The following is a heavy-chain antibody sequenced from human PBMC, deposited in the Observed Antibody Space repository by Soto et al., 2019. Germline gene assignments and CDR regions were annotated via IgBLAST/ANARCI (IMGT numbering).Heavy chain of an antibody. CDR1: GFSVTSGNYY. J-gene: IGHJ6*02. CDR2: IYYSGST. V-gene: IGHV4-61*01. D-gene: IGHD5-18*01. Sequence: SDTLSLTCTVRGFSVTSGNYYWISIRQPPGKGLEWIGYIYYSGSTNYNPSLKSRVTISVDTSKNQFSLKLSSVTAADTAVYYCARPLYSYGPMDVWGQGTTVT. CDR3: ARPLYSYGPMDV.